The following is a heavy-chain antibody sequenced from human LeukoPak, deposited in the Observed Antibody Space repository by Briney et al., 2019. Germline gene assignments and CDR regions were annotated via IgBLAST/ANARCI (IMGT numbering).Heavy chain of an antibody. CDR1: GFSFSSYN. V-gene: IGHV3-7*01. CDR2: IKQDGSEK. Sequence: GGSLRLSCAASGFSFSSYNMSWVRQAPGKGLEWVANIKQDGSEKYYVDSVKGRFTISRDNAKNSLYLQMNSLRAEDTAVYYCAREYCGGDCYLDYWGQGTLVTVSS. CDR3: AREYCGGDCYLDY. D-gene: IGHD2-21*02. J-gene: IGHJ4*02.